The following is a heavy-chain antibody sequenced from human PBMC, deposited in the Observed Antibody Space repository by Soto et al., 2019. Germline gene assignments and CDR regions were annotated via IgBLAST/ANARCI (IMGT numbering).Heavy chain of an antibody. CDR3: ARILERRGGDY. D-gene: IGHD1-1*01. CDR1: GFAFSGSW. CDR2: IKHDGSST. V-gene: IGHV3-74*01. J-gene: IGHJ4*02. Sequence: PGGSLRLSCAASGFAFSGSWMTWVRQAPGKGLVWVCNIKHDGSSTGYADSVKCRFTISRDNAKNTLYLQMNSLRAEDTAVYYCARILERRGGDYWGQGTLVTVSS.